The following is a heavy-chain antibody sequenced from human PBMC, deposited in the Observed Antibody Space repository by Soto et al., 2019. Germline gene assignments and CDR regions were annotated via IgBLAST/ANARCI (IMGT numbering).Heavy chain of an antibody. CDR3: ATWRYDY. Sequence: LSQTLSLTCAISGDSVSSNSAAWNWIRHSPSRGLEWLGRTYYRSKWYNDYAVSLRGRITINPDTTKNQFSLQLNSATHEDTAVYYCATWRYDYWGQGTLVTVSS. V-gene: IGHV6-1*01. CDR1: GDSVSSNSAA. CDR2: TYYRSKWYN. J-gene: IGHJ4*02.